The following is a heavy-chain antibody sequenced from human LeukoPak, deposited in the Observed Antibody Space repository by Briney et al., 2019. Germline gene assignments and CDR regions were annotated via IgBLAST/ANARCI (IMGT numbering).Heavy chain of an antibody. CDR1: GYSLINYW. J-gene: IGHJ4*02. D-gene: IGHD2-21*02. Sequence: GESLKISCEGSGYSLINYWIGWVRQMPGEGLEWMGILYPGDYETRYSPSCQGLVTISVDKSISTAYLQWSSLKASDTAMYYCAIPPGYCGNDGSFDHWGQGTLVTVSS. V-gene: IGHV5-51*01. CDR2: LYPGDYET. CDR3: AIPPGYCGNDGSFDH.